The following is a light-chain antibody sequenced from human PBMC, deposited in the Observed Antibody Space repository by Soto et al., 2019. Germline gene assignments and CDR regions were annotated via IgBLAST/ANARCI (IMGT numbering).Light chain of an antibody. J-gene: IGKJ1*01. CDR3: QQSYSTPPT. V-gene: IGKV1-39*01. Sequence: DIQMTQTPSTRSASVGDRVTMTCRASQSISNSLAWYQQKPGKAPKLLIYAASSLQSGVPSRFSGSGSGTDFTLTISSLQPEDFATYYCQQSYSTPPTFGQGTNVDIK. CDR1: QSISNS. CDR2: AAS.